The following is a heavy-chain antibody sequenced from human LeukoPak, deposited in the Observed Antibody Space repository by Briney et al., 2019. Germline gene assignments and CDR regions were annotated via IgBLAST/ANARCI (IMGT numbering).Heavy chain of an antibody. D-gene: IGHD3-22*01. J-gene: IGHJ4*02. CDR2: ISFDGSNK. CDR3: ARSANYFDTSGQDY. V-gene: IGHV3-30-3*01. Sequence: PGGSLRLSCAASGFTFSTYTLHWVRQAPGKVLEWVAVISFDGSNKYYADSVQGRFTISRDNSKNTLYLQMNSLRVEDTAVYYCARSANYFDTSGQDYWGQGTLVTVSS. CDR1: GFTFSTYT.